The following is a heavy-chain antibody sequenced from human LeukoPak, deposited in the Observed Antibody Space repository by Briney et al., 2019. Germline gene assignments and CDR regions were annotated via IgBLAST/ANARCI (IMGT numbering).Heavy chain of an antibody. CDR3: ARKALSGWYHPPLFDY. CDR2: MNPNSGNT. CDR1: GYTFTSYD. V-gene: IGHV1-8*01. Sequence: GASVKVSCKASGYTFTSYDINWVRQATGQGLEWMGWMNPNSGNTGYAQKFQGRVTMTRNTSISTAYMELSSLRSEDTAVYYCARKALSGWYHPPLFDYWGQGTLVTVSS. D-gene: IGHD6-19*01. J-gene: IGHJ4*02.